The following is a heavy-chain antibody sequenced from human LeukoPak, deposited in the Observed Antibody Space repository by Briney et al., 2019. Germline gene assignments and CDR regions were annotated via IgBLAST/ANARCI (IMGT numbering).Heavy chain of an antibody. Sequence: SETLSLTCTVSGGSISSGSYYWSWIRQPAGKGLEWIGRIYTCGSTNYNPSLKSRVTISVDTSKNQFSLKLSSVTAADTAVYYCARDPTAYDFWSGQPPYYMDVWGKGTTVTVSS. J-gene: IGHJ6*03. CDR2: IYTCGST. V-gene: IGHV4-61*02. CDR1: GGSISSGSYY. CDR3: ARDPTAYDFWSGQPPYYMDV. D-gene: IGHD3-3*01.